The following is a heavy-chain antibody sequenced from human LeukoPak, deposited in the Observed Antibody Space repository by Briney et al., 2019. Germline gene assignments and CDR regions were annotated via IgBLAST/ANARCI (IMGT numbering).Heavy chain of an antibody. CDR1: GYTFTGYY. CDR3: ARRIAARRGSFDY. V-gene: IGHV1-2*02. CDR2: INPNSGGT. D-gene: IGHD6-6*01. J-gene: IGHJ4*02. Sequence: GASVKVSCKASGYTFTGYYMHWVRQAPGQGLEWMGWINPNSGGTNYAQKFQGRVTMTRDTSISTAYMELSRLRSDDTAVYYRARRIAARRGSFDYWGQGTLVTVSS.